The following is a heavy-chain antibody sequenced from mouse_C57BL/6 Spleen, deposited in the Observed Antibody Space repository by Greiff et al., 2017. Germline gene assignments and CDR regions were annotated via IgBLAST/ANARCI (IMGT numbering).Heavy chain of an antibody. D-gene: IGHD1-1*01. CDR2: ISSGGSYT. Sequence: EVKVVESGGDLVKPGGSLKLSCAASGFTFTSYGMSWVRQTPDKRLEWVATISSGGSYTYYPDSVKGRFTISRDNAKNTLYMQMSSLKSEDTAMYYCARQDYYGRGYFDVWGTGTTVTVSS. J-gene: IGHJ1*03. CDR3: ARQDYYGRGYFDV. CDR1: GFTFTSYG. V-gene: IGHV5-6*01.